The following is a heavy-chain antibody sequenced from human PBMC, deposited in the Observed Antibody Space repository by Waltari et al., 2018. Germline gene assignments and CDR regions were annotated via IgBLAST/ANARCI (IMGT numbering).Heavy chain of an antibody. Sequence: LQPVQSGAEVMKPGASVKPSCTASGYTYNPDEFHWGRQAPEQGLEWMGRMNRNKGDTGLAHKFQGRVTLTRDTARATAYRELTSLTSDDSALYVCARGRDVHAYYDFNWFDPWGHGTLVTVSS. D-gene: IGHD3-3*01. J-gene: IGHJ5*02. CDR3: ARGRDVHAYYDFNWFDP. CDR1: GYTYNPDE. CDR2: MNRNKGDT. V-gene: IGHV1-8*01.